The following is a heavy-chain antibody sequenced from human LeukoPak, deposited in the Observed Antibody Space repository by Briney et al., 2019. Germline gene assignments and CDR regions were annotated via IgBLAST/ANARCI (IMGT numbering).Heavy chain of an antibody. CDR3: ARDPAAAGIFDAFDI. Sequence: GGSLRLSCAASGFTVSNNYMRWVRQAPGKGLEWVSLIYSGGSTYYADSVKGRFTISRDNSKNTVYLQMNSLRAEDTAVYYCARDPAAAGIFDAFDIWGQGTMVTVSS. CDR1: GFTVSNNY. J-gene: IGHJ3*02. CDR2: IYSGGST. D-gene: IGHD6-13*01. V-gene: IGHV3-66*01.